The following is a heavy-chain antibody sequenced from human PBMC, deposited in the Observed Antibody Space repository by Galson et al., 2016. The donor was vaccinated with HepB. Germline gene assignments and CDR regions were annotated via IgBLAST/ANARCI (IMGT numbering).Heavy chain of an antibody. Sequence: SETLSLTCTISGGSFSTYYWSWIRQPPGKGLEWIGYIYYSGSTNYNPSLKSRVTISVDTFMNQFSLKLSSVTAADTAVYYCARTEPSSGFRYWGQGTLVTVSS. V-gene: IGHV4-59*08. D-gene: IGHD3-22*01. CDR3: ARTEPSSGFRY. J-gene: IGHJ4*02. CDR2: IYYSGST. CDR1: GGSFSTYY.